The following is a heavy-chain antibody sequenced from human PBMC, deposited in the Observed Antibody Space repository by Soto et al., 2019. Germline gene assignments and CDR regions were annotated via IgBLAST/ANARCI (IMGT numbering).Heavy chain of an antibody. Sequence: QVTVKESGPVLVKPTETLTLTCTVSGFSLSNAGLGVSWIRQPPGKALEWLAHIFSNDEKSYSTSLKSRLTHSQAPSKSQVVLTMTNMDPVDTATYYCAATYSTSWYWFDTWGQGTLVTVSS. CDR1: GFSLSNAGLG. V-gene: IGHV2-26*01. D-gene: IGHD6-13*01. CDR3: AATYSTSWYWFDT. CDR2: IFSNDEK. J-gene: IGHJ5*02.